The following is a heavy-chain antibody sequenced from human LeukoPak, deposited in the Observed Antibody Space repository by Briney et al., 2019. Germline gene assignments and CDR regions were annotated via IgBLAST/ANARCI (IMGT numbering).Heavy chain of an antibody. CDR2: ISGYIGDT. Sequence: GASVKLSCKASGYTFTIYGISWVRQAPGQGLERMGWISGYIGDTNYAQKLQGRVTMTTDTSTSTAYMELRSLRSDDTAVYYCARDFVRFYYDSSGYYYGADAFDIWGQGTMVTVSS. CDR1: GYTFTIYG. V-gene: IGHV1-18*01. D-gene: IGHD3-22*01. J-gene: IGHJ3*02. CDR3: ARDFVRFYYDSSGYYYGADAFDI.